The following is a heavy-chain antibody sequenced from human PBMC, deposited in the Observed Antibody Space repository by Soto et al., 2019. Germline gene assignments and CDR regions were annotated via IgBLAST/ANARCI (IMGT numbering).Heavy chain of an antibody. Sequence: QVQLVQSGAEVKKPGASVKVSCKASGYTFTSYGISWVRQAPGQGLERMGWISAYNGNTNYVQKLQGRVTMTTDTSTSTAYRELRSLRSDDTAVYYCATNSQELVRYYYYYMDVWGKGTTVTVSS. V-gene: IGHV1-18*01. J-gene: IGHJ6*03. CDR2: ISAYNGNT. CDR3: ATNSQELVRYYYYYMDV. CDR1: GYTFTSYG. D-gene: IGHD1-26*01.